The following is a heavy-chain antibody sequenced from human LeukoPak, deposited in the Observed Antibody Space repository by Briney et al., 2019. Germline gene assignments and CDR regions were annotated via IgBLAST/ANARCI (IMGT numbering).Heavy chain of an antibody. CDR2: IYYSGST. Sequence: SETLFLTCTVSGGSISSGGYYWSWIRQHPGKGLEWIGYIYYSGSTYYNPSLKSRVTISVDTSKNQFSLKLSSVTAADTAVYYCARASDSGSYHFDYWGQGTLVTVSS. V-gene: IGHV4-31*03. J-gene: IGHJ4*02. CDR3: ARASDSGSYHFDY. CDR1: GGSISSGGYY. D-gene: IGHD1-26*01.